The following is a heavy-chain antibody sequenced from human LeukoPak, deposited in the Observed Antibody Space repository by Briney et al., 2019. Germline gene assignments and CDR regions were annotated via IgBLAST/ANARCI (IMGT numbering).Heavy chain of an antibody. CDR1: GGSISSSSYY. CDR2: IYYSGST. J-gene: IGHJ3*02. D-gene: IGHD3-22*01. V-gene: IGHV4-39*01. Sequence: PSETLSLTCTVSGGSISSSSYYWGWIRQPPGKGLEWIGSIYYSGSTYYNPSLKSRVTISVDTSKNQFSLKLSSETAADTAVYYCAGPLPKYYYDSSGYYGTLIAFVIWGQGTMVTVSS. CDR3: AGPLPKYYYDSSGYYGTLIAFVI.